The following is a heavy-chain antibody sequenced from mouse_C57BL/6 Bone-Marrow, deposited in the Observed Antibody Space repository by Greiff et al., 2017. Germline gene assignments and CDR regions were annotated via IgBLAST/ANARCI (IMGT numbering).Heavy chain of an antibody. V-gene: IGHV2-6*01. CDR3: ASDHGYGGVAY. CDR1: GFSLTSYG. J-gene: IGHJ3*01. Sequence: QVQLQQSGPGLVAPSQSLSITCTVSGFSLTSYGVDWVRQSPGKGLEWLGVIWGVGSTNYNSALKSRLSISKDNSKSQVFLKMNSLQTDDTAMYYCASDHGYGGVAYWGQGTLVTVSA. D-gene: IGHD2-14*01. CDR2: IWGVGST.